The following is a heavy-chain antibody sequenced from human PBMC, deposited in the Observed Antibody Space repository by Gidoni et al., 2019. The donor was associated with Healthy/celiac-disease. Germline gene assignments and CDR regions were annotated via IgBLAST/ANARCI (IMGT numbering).Heavy chain of an antibody. J-gene: IGHJ3*02. CDR3: AKDSQHYYDSSGTGGAFDI. V-gene: IGHV3-9*01. CDR1: GFTCDDYA. D-gene: IGHD3-22*01. CDR2: ISWNSGSI. Sequence: EVQLVESGGGLVQPGRSLRLSCAGSGFTCDDYAMHWVRQAPGKGLEWVSGISWNSGSIGYADSVKGRFTISRDNAKNSLYLQMNSLRAEDTALYYCAKDSQHYYDSSGTGGAFDIWGQGTMVTVSS.